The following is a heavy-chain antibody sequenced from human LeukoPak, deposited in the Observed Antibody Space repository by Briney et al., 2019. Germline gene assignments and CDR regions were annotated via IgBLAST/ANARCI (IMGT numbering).Heavy chain of an antibody. V-gene: IGHV3-30*03. D-gene: IGHD2-21*02. CDR1: GFTFSSYG. CDR3: AVEVGLPATGGNY. Sequence: QPGGSLRLSCAASGFTFSSYGMHWVRQAPGKGLEWVAVISYDGSNKYYADSVKGRFTISRDNSKNTLYLQMNSLRAEDTAVYYCAVEVGLPATGGNYWGQGTLVTVSS. J-gene: IGHJ4*02. CDR2: ISYDGSNK.